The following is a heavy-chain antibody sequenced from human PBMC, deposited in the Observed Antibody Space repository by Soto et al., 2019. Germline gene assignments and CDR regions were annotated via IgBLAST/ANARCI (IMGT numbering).Heavy chain of an antibody. Sequence: GGSLRLSCAASGFTFSSYAMSWVRQAPGKGLEWVSAISGSGGSTYYADSVKGRFTISRDNSKNTLYLQMNSLRAEETAVYYCAKSPPNLNYYDSSGYPYYFDYWGQGTLVTVSS. CDR3: AKSPPNLNYYDSSGYPYYFDY. CDR2: ISGSGGST. D-gene: IGHD3-22*01. CDR1: GFTFSSYA. V-gene: IGHV3-23*01. J-gene: IGHJ4*02.